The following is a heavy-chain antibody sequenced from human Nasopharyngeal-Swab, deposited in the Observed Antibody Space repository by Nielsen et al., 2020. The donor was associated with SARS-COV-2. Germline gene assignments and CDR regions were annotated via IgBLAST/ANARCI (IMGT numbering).Heavy chain of an antibody. CDR1: GYTVTSYY. CDR2: INPSGGST. Sequence: ASEKVSCKASGYTVTSYYMHWVRQAPGQGLEWMGIINPSGGSTSYAQKFQGRVTMTRDTSTSTVYMELSSLRSEDTAVYECTVAMTGWFDPWGQGTLVTVSS. V-gene: IGHV1-46*01. CDR3: TVAMTGWFDP. D-gene: IGHD6-19*01. J-gene: IGHJ5*02.